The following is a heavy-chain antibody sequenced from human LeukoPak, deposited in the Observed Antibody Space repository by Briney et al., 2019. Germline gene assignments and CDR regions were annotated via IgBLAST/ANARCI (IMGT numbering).Heavy chain of an antibody. V-gene: IGHV6-1*01. CDR2: KYYRSKWYN. CDR3: AREFLYPLIEAAGKGFDY. CDR1: GDSVPSNSAA. D-gene: IGHD6-13*01. Sequence: SQTLSLTCPISGDSVPSNSAAWNWIRQSPSRGLEWLGRKYYRSKWYNDYAVSVKSRIAINPDTSKKQFSLHLNSVTPEDKAVYYCAREFLYPLIEAAGKGFDYWGQGTLVTVSS. J-gene: IGHJ4*02.